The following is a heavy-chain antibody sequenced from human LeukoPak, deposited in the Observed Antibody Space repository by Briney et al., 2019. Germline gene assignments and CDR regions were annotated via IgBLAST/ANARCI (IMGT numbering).Heavy chain of an antibody. CDR1: GGSISSYY. J-gene: IGHJ4*02. V-gene: IGHV4-59*01. CDR3: AREIDYFDY. Sequence: SETLSLTCTVSGGSISSYYWSWIRQPPGKRLEWIGYIYYSGSTNYNPSLKSRVTISVDTSKNQFSLKLSSVTAADTAVYYCAREIDYFDYWGQGTLVTVSS. CDR2: IYYSGST.